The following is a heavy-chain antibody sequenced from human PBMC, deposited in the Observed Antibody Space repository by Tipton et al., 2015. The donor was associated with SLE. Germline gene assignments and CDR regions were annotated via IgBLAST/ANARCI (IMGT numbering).Heavy chain of an antibody. Sequence: TLSLTCAVYGGSFSGYYWSWIRQPPGKGLEWIGEINPSGSTNYNPSLKSRVTISVDTSKNQFSLKLRSVTAADTAVYYCARGGAYSYGPRRYFDLWGRGTLVTVSS. J-gene: IGHJ2*01. V-gene: IGHV4-34*01. CDR3: ARGGAYSYGPRRYFDL. CDR1: GGSFSGYY. D-gene: IGHD5-18*01. CDR2: INPSGST.